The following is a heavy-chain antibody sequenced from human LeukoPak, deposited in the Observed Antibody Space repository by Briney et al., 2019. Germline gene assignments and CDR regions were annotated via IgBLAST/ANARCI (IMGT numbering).Heavy chain of an antibody. D-gene: IGHD6-13*01. Sequence: SETLSLTCTVSGGSISSYYWSWIRQPPGKGLEWIGYIYYSGSTNYNPSLKSRVTISVDTSKNQFSLKLSSVTAADTAVYYCARTSWGVSGTASLFDYWGQGTLVTVSS. CDR2: IYYSGST. CDR1: GGSISSYY. CDR3: ARTSWGVSGTASLFDY. J-gene: IGHJ4*02. V-gene: IGHV4-59*01.